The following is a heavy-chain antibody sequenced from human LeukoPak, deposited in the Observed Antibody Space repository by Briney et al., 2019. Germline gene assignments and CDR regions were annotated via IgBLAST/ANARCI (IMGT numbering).Heavy chain of an antibody. D-gene: IGHD6-13*01. Sequence: ASVKVSCKASGYTFTSYYMHWVRQAPGQGLEWMGIINPSGGSTSYAQKFQGRVTMTRDTSTSTVYMELSSLRSEDTAVYYCARVAVSTSSRWPREKYFDYWGQGTLVTVSS. CDR1: GYTFTSYY. J-gene: IGHJ4*02. V-gene: IGHV1-46*01. CDR2: INPSGGST. CDR3: ARVAVSTSSRWPREKYFDY.